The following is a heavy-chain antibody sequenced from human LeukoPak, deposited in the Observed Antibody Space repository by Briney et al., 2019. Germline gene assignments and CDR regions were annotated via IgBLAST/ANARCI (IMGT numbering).Heavy chain of an antibody. CDR1: GYTFTSYG. CDR3: ARSDGEDYVWGSPSTPYYFDY. D-gene: IGHD3-16*01. CDR2: ISDYNGNT. J-gene: IGHJ4*02. V-gene: IGHV1-18*01. Sequence: GASVKVSCKASGYTFTSYGISWVRQAPGQGLEWMGWISDYNGNTNYAQRLQGRVTMTTDTSTSTAYMELRSLRSDDTAVYYCARSDGEDYVWGSPSTPYYFDYWGQGTLVTVSS.